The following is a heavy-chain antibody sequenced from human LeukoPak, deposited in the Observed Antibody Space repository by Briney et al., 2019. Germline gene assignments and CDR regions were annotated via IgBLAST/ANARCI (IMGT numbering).Heavy chain of an antibody. CDR3: ACSGGMEVYYFDY. CDR1: GGTFSSYA. Sequence: SVKVSCKASGGTFSSYAISWVRQAPGQGLEWMGGIIPIFGTANYAQKFQGRVTITADKSTSTAYMELSSLRSEDTAVYYCACSGGMEVYYFDYWGQGTLVTVPS. D-gene: IGHD2-15*01. CDR2: IIPIFGTA. V-gene: IGHV1-69*06. J-gene: IGHJ4*02.